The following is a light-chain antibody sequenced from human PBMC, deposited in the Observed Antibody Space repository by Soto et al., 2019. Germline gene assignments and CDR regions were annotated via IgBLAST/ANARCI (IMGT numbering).Light chain of an antibody. J-gene: IGLJ1*01. V-gene: IGLV1-47*01. CDR3: ATWDDSLNDYV. Sequence: QAVVTQPPSASGTPGQRVTISCSGSSSNIGSNFVYWYQQLPGTAPKLIIFKNNQRPSGVPDRFSGSKSGTSASLAISGLRSGDEADYYCATWDDSLNDYVFATGTKVTVL. CDR2: KNN. CDR1: SSNIGSNF.